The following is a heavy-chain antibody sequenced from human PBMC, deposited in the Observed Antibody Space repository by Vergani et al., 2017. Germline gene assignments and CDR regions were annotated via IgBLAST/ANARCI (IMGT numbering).Heavy chain of an antibody. V-gene: IGHV1-2*02. Sequence: QVQLVQSGAEVRKPGASVKVSCKTSGYTFIDYYMHWVRQAPGQGLEWMGWIHPKSGGTDYAQKFQGRVTMTRDTSITTAYMELSGLRSDDTAMYYCVIDPSEPAADLDYWGQGTLVTVSS. CDR2: IHPKSGGT. D-gene: IGHD6-13*01. J-gene: IGHJ4*02. CDR3: VIDPSEPAADLDY. CDR1: GYTFIDYY.